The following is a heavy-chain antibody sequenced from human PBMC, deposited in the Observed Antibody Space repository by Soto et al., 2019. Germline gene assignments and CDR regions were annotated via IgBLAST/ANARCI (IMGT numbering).Heavy chain of an antibody. CDR3: ARGRYGDY. D-gene: IGHD1-1*01. CDR2: ISAHNGNT. CDR1: GYAFTTYG. Sequence: QVHLVQSGAEVKKPGASVKVSCKGSGYAFTTYGITWVRQAPGQGLEWMGWISAHNGNTNYAQKLQGRVTVTRDPSTGTAYLELTSLRSDDTAVSYCARGRYGDYWGQGALVTVSS. J-gene: IGHJ4*02. V-gene: IGHV1-18*01.